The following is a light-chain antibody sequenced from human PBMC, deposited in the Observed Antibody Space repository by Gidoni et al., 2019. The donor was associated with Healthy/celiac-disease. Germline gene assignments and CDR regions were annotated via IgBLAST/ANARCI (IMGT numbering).Light chain of an antibody. J-gene: IGLJ3*02. V-gene: IGLV3-21*04. Sequence: SYVLTQPPSVSGAPGKTAMIPCGGNHIGSKSVHWYQQKPGQAPVLVIYYDSDRPSGIPERFSGSNSGNTATLTISRVEAGDEADYYCQVWDSSSDHWVFGGGTKLTVL. CDR2: YDS. CDR3: QVWDSSSDHWV. CDR1: HIGSKS.